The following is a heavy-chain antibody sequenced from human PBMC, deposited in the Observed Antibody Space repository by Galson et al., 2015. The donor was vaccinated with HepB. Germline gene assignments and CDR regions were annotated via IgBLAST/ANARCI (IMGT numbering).Heavy chain of an antibody. CDR3: VKEDILTGYSVGIFHF. V-gene: IGHV3-64D*06. CDR1: GFSFHYYA. J-gene: IGHJ3*01. D-gene: IGHD3-9*01. Sequence: SLRLSCAGSGFSFHYYALHWVRQAPGKGLEFVSGISHNGGATKFADSVRDRLTISRDNSKNTMYLQMNSLRTEDTAVYYWVKEDILTGYSVGIFHFWGRGTMVTVSS. CDR2: ISHNGGAT.